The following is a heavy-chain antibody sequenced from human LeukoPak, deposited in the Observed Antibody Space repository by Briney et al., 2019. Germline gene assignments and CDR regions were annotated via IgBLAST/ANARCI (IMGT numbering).Heavy chain of an antibody. V-gene: IGHV4-34*01. D-gene: IGHD2-2*01. CDR1: GGSFSGYY. J-gene: IGHJ3*02. CDR3: ARAKLVPDAFDI. CDR2: INHSGST. Sequence: PSETLSLTCAVYGGSFSGYYWSWIRQPPGKGLEWIGEINHSGSTNYNPSLKGRVTISVDTSKNQFSLKLSSVTAADTAVYYCARAKLVPDAFDIWGQGTMVTVSS.